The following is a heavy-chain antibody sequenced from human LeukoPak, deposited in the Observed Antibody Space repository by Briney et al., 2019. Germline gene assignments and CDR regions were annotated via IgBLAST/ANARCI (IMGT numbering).Heavy chain of an antibody. CDR3: ARGRHYYDSSGYLNWFDP. CDR2: IYSDGSRT. CDR1: GFTLSNYW. Sequence: GGSLRLSCAGSGFTLSNYWMHWVRHGPGKGLAWVSRIYSDGSRTTYADSVKGRFTISGDNAKNTLYLQMGSLRAEDMAVYYCARGRHYYDSSGYLNWFDPWGQGTLVTVSS. D-gene: IGHD3-22*01. J-gene: IGHJ5*02. V-gene: IGHV3-74*03.